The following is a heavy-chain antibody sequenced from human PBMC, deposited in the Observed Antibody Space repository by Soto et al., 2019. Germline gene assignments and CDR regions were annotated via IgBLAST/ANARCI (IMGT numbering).Heavy chain of an antibody. V-gene: IGHV4-30-2*01. CDR2: ISHTGST. J-gene: IGHJ5*02. CDR3: ARAVAPYLGTWFDP. CDR1: GGSISSGNSYS. D-gene: IGHD3-16*01. Sequence: QLQLQESGSGLVKPSQTLSLTCAVSGGSISSGNSYSWSWIRQPPGKGLEWIGSISHTGSTSYNPSLTGRVTMSVDESKNQFSLKLSSVTAADMAVYYCARAVAPYLGTWFDPWGQGTLVIVSS.